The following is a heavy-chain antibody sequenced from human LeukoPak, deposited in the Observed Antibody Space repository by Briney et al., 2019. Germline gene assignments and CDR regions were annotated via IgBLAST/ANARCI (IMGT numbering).Heavy chain of an antibody. V-gene: IGHV1-18*04. Sequence: ASVKVSCKASGYTFTSYYMHWVRQAPGQGLEWIGWISTYNGNTNYAQKLQGRVTMTTDTSTSTAYMELRSLISDDAAVYYCARGDDYGDYWGLYWGQGTLVTVSS. CDR2: ISTYNGNT. J-gene: IGHJ4*02. CDR1: GYTFTSYY. CDR3: ARGDDYGDYWGLY. D-gene: IGHD4-17*01.